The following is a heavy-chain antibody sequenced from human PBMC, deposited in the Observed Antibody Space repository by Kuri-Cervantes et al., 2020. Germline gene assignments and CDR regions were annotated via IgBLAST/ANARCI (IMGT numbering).Heavy chain of an antibody. J-gene: IGHJ4*02. CDR3: TRVWFGELSYDSSGYFDY. Sequence: GESLKISCAASGFTFSNAWMSWVRQAPGKGLEWVGRIKSKTDGGTTDYAAPVKGRFTISRDDSKSIAYLQMNSLKTEDTAVYYCTRVWFGELSYDSSGYFDYWGQGTLVTVSS. D-gene: IGHD3-10*01. CDR2: IKSKTDGGTT. V-gene: IGHV3-15*01. CDR1: GFTFSNAW.